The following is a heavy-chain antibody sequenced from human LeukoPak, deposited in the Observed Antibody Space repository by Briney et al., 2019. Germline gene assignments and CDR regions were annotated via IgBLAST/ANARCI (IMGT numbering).Heavy chain of an antibody. CDR1: GFSFTSYW. V-gene: IGHV3-74*01. Sequence: GGSLRLSCAASGFSFTSYWMHLVRQAPVKGLVWVSRIYSDGSGTGYADSVRGRFTISRDNAKNTLYLQMNSLRAEDTAVYYCARDQDLYYFDYWGQGTLVTVSS. CDR3: ARDQDLYYFDY. CDR2: IYSDGSGT. J-gene: IGHJ4*02.